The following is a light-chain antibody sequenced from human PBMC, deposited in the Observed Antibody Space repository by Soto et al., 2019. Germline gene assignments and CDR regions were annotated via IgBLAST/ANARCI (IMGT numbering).Light chain of an antibody. CDR2: GAY. J-gene: IGKJ1*01. V-gene: IGKV3-15*01. CDR3: QQYNDLPRT. Sequence: DILLTQSPVTLSASPGESDTLSCRASQSVNSDLAWYQQKPGQAPTLLIYGAYIRAVGIPARFSGSGSGAEFTLTSRSLQSEDFALYFCQQYNDLPRTLGQGTKV. CDR1: QSVNSD.